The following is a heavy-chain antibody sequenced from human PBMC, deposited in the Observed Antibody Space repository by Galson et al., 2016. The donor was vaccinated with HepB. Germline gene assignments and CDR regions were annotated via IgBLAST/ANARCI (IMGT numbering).Heavy chain of an antibody. CDR1: GFTFGDYA. J-gene: IGHJ4*02. Sequence: SLRLSCAASGFTFGDYAMSWFRQAPGKGLEWIGFIRGKLYGGTTAYAASVKGRFTISRDDSKSIAYLQMNSLKTDDTGVYYCSRASRLYYFDSSGPRYYFDYWGQGTLVTVSS. D-gene: IGHD3-22*01. V-gene: IGHV3-49*03. CDR3: SRASRLYYFDSSGPRYYFDY. CDR2: IRGKLYGGTT.